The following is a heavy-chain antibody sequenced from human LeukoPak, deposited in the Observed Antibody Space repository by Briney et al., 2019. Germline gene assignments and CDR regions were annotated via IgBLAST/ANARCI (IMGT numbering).Heavy chain of an antibody. CDR1: GYTFTGYY. CDR3: ARRSWGFLAIDY. CDR2: INPNSGGT. J-gene: IGHJ4*02. V-gene: IGHV1-2*02. Sequence: ASVKVSCKAFGYTFTGYYMHWVRQAPGQGLEWMGWINPNSGGTNYAQKFQGGVTMTRDTSISTAYMELSRLRSDDTAVYYCARRSWGFLAIDYWGQGTLVTVSS. D-gene: IGHD2-15*01.